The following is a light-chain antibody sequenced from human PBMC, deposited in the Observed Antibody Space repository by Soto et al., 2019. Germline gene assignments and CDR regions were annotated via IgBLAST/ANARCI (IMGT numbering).Light chain of an antibody. CDR2: DVS. CDR3: SAYTSSNTV. Sequence: QSALTQPASVSGSPGQPITISCTGTSSDVGGYNYVSWYQQHPGKAPKLMIYDVSNRPSGISNRFSGSKSGNTVSLTISGLQAEDEADYYCSAYTSSNTVFGGGTKVTVL. V-gene: IGLV2-14*01. CDR1: SSDVGGYNY. J-gene: IGLJ2*01.